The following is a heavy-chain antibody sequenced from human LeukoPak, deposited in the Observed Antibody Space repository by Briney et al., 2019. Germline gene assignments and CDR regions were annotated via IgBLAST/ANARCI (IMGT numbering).Heavy chain of an antibody. D-gene: IGHD3-22*01. CDR1: GFSFSSYG. CDR3: AKRGVVIRVILVGFHKEAYYFDS. CDR2: IISGSGGTT. J-gene: IGHJ4*02. Sequence: GGSLRLSCAASGFSFSSYGMGWVRQAPGKGLEWVSAIISGSGGTTFYADSVKGRFTISKDNSENTLYLQMNSLRAEDTAVYYCAKRGVVIRVILVGFHKEAYYFDSWGQGALVTVSS. V-gene: IGHV3-23*01.